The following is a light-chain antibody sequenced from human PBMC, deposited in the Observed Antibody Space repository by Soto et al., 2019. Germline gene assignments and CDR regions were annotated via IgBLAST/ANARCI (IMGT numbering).Light chain of an antibody. CDR3: MSYVGGNSVA. V-gene: IGLV2-8*01. CDR2: EVS. Sequence: QSALTQPPSASGSPGISVTLSCSGTDNDVGRYDYVSWYQQHPGKAPKLLIYEVSKRPSGVPDRFSASKSGNTASLTVSGLQGEDEADYYCMSYVGGNSVAFGGGTKVTVL. CDR1: DNDVGRYDY. J-gene: IGLJ2*01.